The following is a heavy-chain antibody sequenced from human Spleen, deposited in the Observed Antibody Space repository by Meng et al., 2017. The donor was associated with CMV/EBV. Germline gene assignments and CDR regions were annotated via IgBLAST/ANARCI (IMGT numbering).Heavy chain of an antibody. CDR1: GFSLNSSGVG. D-gene: IGHD5-24*01. V-gene: IGHV2-5*02. CDR2: IYWDDDN. CDR3: AQKRDAYNR. J-gene: IGHJ4*02. Sequence: QHTLKESGPTLAKPTQTLPLTCTCSGFSLNSSGVGVGWIRQPPGKALEWLALIYWDDDNRYSPSLKSRLTITKDTSRNQVVLTMTNMDPVDTATYYCAQKRDAYNRWGQGTLVTVSS.